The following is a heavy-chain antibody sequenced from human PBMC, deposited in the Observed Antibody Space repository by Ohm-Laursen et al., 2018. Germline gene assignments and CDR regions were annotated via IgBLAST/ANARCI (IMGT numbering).Heavy chain of an antibody. CDR3: ARIPPYGDYAKFDY. CDR1: GISLSTSGMR. J-gene: IGHJ4*02. D-gene: IGHD4-17*01. Sequence: TQTLTLTCTVSGISLSTSGMRVGWIRQPPGKALEWLARIDWDDDKYYSTSLKTRLTISKDTSKNQVVLTMTNMDPVDTATYYCARIPPYGDYAKFDYWGQGTLVTVSS. CDR2: IDWDDDK. V-gene: IGHV2-70*04.